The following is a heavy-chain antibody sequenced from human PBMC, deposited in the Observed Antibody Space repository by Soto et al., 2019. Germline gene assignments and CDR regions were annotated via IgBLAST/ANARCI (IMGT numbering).Heavy chain of an antibody. J-gene: IGHJ6*02. CDR2: ISYDGSNK. D-gene: IGHD3-3*01. Sequence: QPGGSLRLSCAASGFHFSSSGMHWVRQAPGKGLERVAVISYDGSNKYYADSVKGRFTISRDNSKNTLYLQMNSLRAEDTAVYYCARQYYDFWSGYYIMTYYYGMDVWGQGTTVTVSS. CDR3: ARQYYDFWSGYYIMTYYYGMDV. CDR1: GFHFSSSG. V-gene: IGHV3-30*03.